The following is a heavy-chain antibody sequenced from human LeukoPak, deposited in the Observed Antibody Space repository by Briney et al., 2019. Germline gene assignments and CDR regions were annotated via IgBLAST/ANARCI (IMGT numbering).Heavy chain of an antibody. CDR2: ISSSGSTI. CDR1: GFTFSSAW. J-gene: IGHJ4*02. Sequence: GGSLRLSCADSGFTFSSAWMTCVGQPPGKGLEWVSYISSSGSTIYYADSVRGRFTISRDNAKNSLYLQINSLRAEDTAVYYCARDGLGVYYFDYWGQGILVTVSS. V-gene: IGHV3-48*04. D-gene: IGHD3-16*01. CDR3: ARDGLGVYYFDY.